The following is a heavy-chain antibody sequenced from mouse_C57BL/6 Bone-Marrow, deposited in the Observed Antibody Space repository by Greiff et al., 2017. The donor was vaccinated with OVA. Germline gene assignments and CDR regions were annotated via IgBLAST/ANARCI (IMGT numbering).Heavy chain of an antibody. CDR1: GYSFTDYN. CDR3: ARELLWLRRRGRDWYFDV. J-gene: IGHJ1*03. CDR2: INPNYGTT. V-gene: IGHV1-39*01. Sequence: VQLQQSGPELVKPGASVMISCKASGYSFTDYNMNWVKQSNGKSLEWIGVINPNYGTTSYNQTFKGKATLTVDQSSSTAYMQLNSLTSEDSAVYYCARELLWLRRRGRDWYFDVWGTGTTVTVSS. D-gene: IGHD2-2*01.